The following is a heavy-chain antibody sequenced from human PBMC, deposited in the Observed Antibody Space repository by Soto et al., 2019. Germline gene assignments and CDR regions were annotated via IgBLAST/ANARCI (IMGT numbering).Heavy chain of an antibody. D-gene: IGHD3-3*01. CDR2: MSGSGGSL. J-gene: IGHJ4*02. V-gene: IGHV3-23*01. Sequence: EVRLLESGGGLVQPGGSLRLSCAGSGFIFSDYGISWVRQAPEQGLQWVAAMSGSGGSLYYADSVKGRFTISRDNSKNTLYLQMSSLRGEDTAIYYCAKTFGSNWLLDYWGQGTLVTVSS. CDR3: AKTFGSNWLLDY. CDR1: GFIFSDYG.